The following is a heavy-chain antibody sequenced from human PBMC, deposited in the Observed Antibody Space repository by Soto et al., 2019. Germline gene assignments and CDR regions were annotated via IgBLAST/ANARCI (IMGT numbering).Heavy chain of an antibody. D-gene: IGHD3-22*01. CDR2: IYHSGST. J-gene: IGHJ3*01. CDR1: GGSIGSYY. Sequence: QVQLQESGPGLVKPSETLSLTCSVSGGSIGSYYWSWVRQPPGKGLEWIGHIYHSGSTNYNPSLTSRVTISVDTSKIQFSLRLPSLTAADTAVYYCARDTYYYDSSDYYDDAFDLWGQGTMVTVSS. V-gene: IGHV4-59*01. CDR3: ARDTYYYDSSDYYDDAFDL.